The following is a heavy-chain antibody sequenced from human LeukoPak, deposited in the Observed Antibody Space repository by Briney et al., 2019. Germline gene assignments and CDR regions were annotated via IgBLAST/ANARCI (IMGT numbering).Heavy chain of an antibody. J-gene: IGHJ4*02. CDR1: GFTFSSYG. CDR2: IGGSGAGT. V-gene: IGHV3-23*01. CDR3: AKASAMIVVVSKHFDY. D-gene: IGHD3-22*01. Sequence: GGSLRLSCAASGFTFSSYGMSWVRQAPGKGLEWVSSIGGSGAGTFYADSVKGRFTLSRDNSKNTLYLQMNSLRAEDTAVYYCAKASAMIVVVSKHFDYWGQGTLVTVSS.